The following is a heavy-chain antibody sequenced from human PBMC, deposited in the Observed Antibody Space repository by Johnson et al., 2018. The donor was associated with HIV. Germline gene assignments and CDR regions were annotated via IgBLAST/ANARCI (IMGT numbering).Heavy chain of an antibody. CDR3: ARGRASWELYDAFDL. D-gene: IGHD1-26*01. CDR2: ISYDGSNK. J-gene: IGHJ3*01. CDR1: GFTFSRYA. V-gene: IGHV3-30-3*01. Sequence: QVQLVESGGGVVQPGRSLRLSCAASGFTFSRYAMHWVRQVPGKGLEWVAVISYDGSNKDYADSVKGRFTISRDNSKNTLYLQMSSLRAGDTAVYYCARGRASWELYDAFDLWGQGTMVTVSS.